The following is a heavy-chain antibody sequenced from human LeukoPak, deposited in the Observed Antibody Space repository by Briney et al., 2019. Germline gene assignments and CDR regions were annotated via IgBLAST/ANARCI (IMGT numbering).Heavy chain of an antibody. J-gene: IGHJ5*02. CDR2: IYYSGST. CDR1: GGSISSYY. V-gene: IGHV4-59*01. Sequence: SETLSLTCTVSGGSISSYYWSWIRQPPGKGLEWIGYIYYSGSTNYNPSLKSRVTISVDTSKNQFSLKLSPVTAADTAVYYCARDRDYRFDPWGQGTLVTVSS. D-gene: IGHD4-11*01. CDR3: ARDRDYRFDP.